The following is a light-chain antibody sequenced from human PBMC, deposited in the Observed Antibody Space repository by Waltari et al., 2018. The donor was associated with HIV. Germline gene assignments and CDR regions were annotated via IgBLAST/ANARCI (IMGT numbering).Light chain of an antibody. J-gene: IGKJ1*01. CDR3: QQYYSTPWT. CDR2: WAS. CDR1: QSVLYRSNNRNY. Sequence: DIVMTQSTDSLVLSLGARANINCKSIQSVLYRSNNRNYLAWYQQKPGQPPKLLIYWASTRESGVPDRFSGRGSGTDFTLTISSLQAEDVAVYYCQQYYSTPWTFGQGTKVEIK. V-gene: IGKV4-1*01.